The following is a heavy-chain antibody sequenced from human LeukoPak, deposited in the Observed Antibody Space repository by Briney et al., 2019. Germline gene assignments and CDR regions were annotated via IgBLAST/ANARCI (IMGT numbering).Heavy chain of an antibody. V-gene: IGHV4-34*01. D-gene: IGHD6-13*01. CDR1: GGSFSGYY. J-gene: IGHJ5*02. Sequence: SETLSLTCAVYGGSFSGYYWSWIRQPPGKGLEWIGEINHSGSTNYNPSLKSRVTISVDTSKNQFSLKLSSVTAADTAVYYCARGGIAAAGGRFDPWGQGTLVTVSS. CDR3: ARGGIAAAGGRFDP. CDR2: INHSGST.